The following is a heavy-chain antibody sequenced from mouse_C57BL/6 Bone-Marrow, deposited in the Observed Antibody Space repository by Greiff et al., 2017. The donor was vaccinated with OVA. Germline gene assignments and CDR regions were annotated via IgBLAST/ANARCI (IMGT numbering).Heavy chain of an antibody. CDR3: TTGESSYYFDY. V-gene: IGHV14-4*01. Sequence: VQLQQSGAELVRPGASVKLSCTASGFNIKDDYMHWVKQRPEQGLEWIGWIDPENGDTEYASKFQGKATITADTSSNTAYLQLSSLTSEDTAVYYCTTGESSYYFDYWGQGTTLTVSS. J-gene: IGHJ2*01. CDR1: GFNIKDDY. CDR2: IDPENGDT.